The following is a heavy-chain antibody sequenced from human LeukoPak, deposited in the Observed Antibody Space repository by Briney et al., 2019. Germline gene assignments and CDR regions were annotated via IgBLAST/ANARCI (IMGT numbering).Heavy chain of an antibody. D-gene: IGHD6-13*01. J-gene: IGHJ6*02. CDR3: ARDQGSSWSYYYYGMDV. CDR2: IYYSGST. Sequence: PSETLSLTCTVSGASISSYYWSWIRQPPGKGLEWIGYIYYSGSTNYNPSLKSRVTISVDTSKNQFSLKLSSVTAADTAVYYCARDQGSSWSYYYYGMDVWGQGTTVTVSS. V-gene: IGHV4-59*01. CDR1: GASISSYY.